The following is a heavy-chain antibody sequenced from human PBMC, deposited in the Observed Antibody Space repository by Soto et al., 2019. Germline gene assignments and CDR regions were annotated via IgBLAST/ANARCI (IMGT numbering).Heavy chain of an antibody. Sequence: QVQLQQWGAGLLKPSETLSLTCAVNGGSFSAYYWTWIRQPPGRGLEWIGEIDHSGSTNYNPSLESRVTISIDTATKRFSLNVTSVTAADTAVYYCVRGLRYSGMDVWGQGTTVTVS. CDR1: GGSFSAYY. CDR2: IDHSGST. J-gene: IGHJ6*02. D-gene: IGHD2-15*01. CDR3: VRGLRYSGMDV. V-gene: IGHV4-34*01.